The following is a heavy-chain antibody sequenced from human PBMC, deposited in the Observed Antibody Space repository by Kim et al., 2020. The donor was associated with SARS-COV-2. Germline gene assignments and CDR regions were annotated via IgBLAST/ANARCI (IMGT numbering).Heavy chain of an antibody. V-gene: IGHV3-66*01. CDR3: ARGLIAAADPRYFDY. Sequence: GGSLRLSCAASGFTVSSNYMSSVRQAPGKGLEWVSVIYSGGSTYYADSVKGRFTISRDNSKNTMYLQMNSLRAEDTAVYYCARGLIAAADPRYFDYWGQGTLVTVSS. CDR2: IYSGGST. D-gene: IGHD6-13*01. CDR1: GFTVSSNY. J-gene: IGHJ4*02.